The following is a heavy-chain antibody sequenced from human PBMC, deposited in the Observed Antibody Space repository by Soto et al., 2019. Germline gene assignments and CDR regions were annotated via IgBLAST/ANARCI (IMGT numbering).Heavy chain of an antibody. D-gene: IGHD5-18*01. CDR2: IYPYDSDA. J-gene: IGHJ6*02. Sequence: GESLKISCKGSGCDFTSYWIGWVRQMPGKGLEWMGIIYPYDSDAGYSPSFQGQVTISADKSISTAYLQWSSLKASDTAMYYCARHGYSNYYNGMDVWGQGTTVTVSS. CDR1: GCDFTSYW. CDR3: ARHGYSNYYNGMDV. V-gene: IGHV5-51*01.